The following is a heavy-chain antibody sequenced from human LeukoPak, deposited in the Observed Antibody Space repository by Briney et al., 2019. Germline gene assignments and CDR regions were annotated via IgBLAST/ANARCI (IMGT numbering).Heavy chain of an antibody. CDR3: ARDPGIAVAGTYQASDDY. CDR2: IYSGGTT. Sequence: GGSLRLSCAASGFTFSSNYMSWVRQAPGMGLEWVSVIYSGGTTYYADSVKGRFTISRDNSKNMLYLQMNSLRAEDTAVYYCARDPGIAVAGTYQASDDYWGQGTLVTVSS. D-gene: IGHD6-19*01. V-gene: IGHV3-53*01. J-gene: IGHJ4*02. CDR1: GFTFSSNY.